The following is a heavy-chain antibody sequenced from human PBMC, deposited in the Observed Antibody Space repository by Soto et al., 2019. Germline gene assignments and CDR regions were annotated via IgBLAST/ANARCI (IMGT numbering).Heavy chain of an antibody. J-gene: IGHJ5*02. Sequence: VQLVESGGGVVQPGRSLRLSCAASGFTFSSYAMTWVRQAPGKGLEWVSAISVSGGSTYYADSVKGRFTISRDNSKNTLYLQMNSLRAEDTAVYYCAKDGLVLSLNWFDPWGQGTLVTVSS. CDR2: ISVSGGST. V-gene: IGHV3-23*04. D-gene: IGHD3-9*01. CDR3: AKDGLVLSLNWFDP. CDR1: GFTFSSYA.